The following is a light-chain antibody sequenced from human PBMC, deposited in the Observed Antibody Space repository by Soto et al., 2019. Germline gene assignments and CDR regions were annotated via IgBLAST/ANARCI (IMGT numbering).Light chain of an antibody. Sequence: DIQMTQSPSTLSASVGDRVTITCRASQSISSWLAWYQQKPGKAPKLLIYDASSLESGVPSRFSGSGSGTEFTLTISSLQPDDFATYYCQQYNPPITFGQGTRLE. V-gene: IGKV1-5*01. CDR3: QQYNPPIT. J-gene: IGKJ5*01. CDR1: QSISSW. CDR2: DAS.